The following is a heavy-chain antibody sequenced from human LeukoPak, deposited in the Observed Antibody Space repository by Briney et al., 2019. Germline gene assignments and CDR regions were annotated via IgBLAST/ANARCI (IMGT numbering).Heavy chain of an antibody. CDR1: GYTFTGYY. J-gene: IGHJ3*02. CDR3: ARVGDEAAAAVDAFDI. D-gene: IGHD6-13*01. V-gene: IGHV1-2*02. CDR2: INPNRGST. Sequence: ASVKVSCKASGYTFTGYYMHWVREAPGQGLEWMGWINPNRGSTNYAQKFQGRVTMTRDTSISTAYMELSRLRSDDTAVYYCARVGDEAAAAVDAFDIWGQGTMVTVSS.